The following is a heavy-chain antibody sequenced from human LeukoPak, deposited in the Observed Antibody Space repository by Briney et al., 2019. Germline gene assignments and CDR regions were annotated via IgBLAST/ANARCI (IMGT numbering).Heavy chain of an antibody. CDR2: IYYSGST. CDR1: GGSISSSSYY. J-gene: IGHJ4*02. Sequence: SETLSLTCTVSGGSISSSSYYWGWIRQPPGKGLEWIGSIYYSGSTYYNPSLKSRVTISVDTSKNQFSLKLSSVTAADTAVYYCASSITIFGVVQPFDYWGQGALVTVSS. CDR3: ASSITIFGVVQPFDY. V-gene: IGHV4-39*01. D-gene: IGHD3-3*01.